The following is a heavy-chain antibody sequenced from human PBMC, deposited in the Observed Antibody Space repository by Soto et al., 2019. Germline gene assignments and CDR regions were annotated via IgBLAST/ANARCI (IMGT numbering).Heavy chain of an antibody. D-gene: IGHD4-17*01. V-gene: IGHV4-39*07. CDR3: ARGSDYGDYVVWFDP. CDR1: GGSISSNSYY. J-gene: IGHJ5*02. CDR2: MYYSGAT. Sequence: PSETLSLTCTVSGGSISSNSYYWDWIRQPPGKGLEWIGSMYYSGATYHNPSLQSRVTISVDTSKNQFSLKLSSVTAADTAVYYCARGSDYGDYVVWFDPWGQGTLVTVSS.